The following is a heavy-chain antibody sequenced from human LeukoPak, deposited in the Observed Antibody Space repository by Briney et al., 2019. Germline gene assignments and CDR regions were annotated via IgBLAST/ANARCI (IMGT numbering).Heavy chain of an antibody. Sequence: PGGSLRLSCAGSGFTLSSYAMSWVRQAPGQGLEWVSAISDSGDYTSYADSVRGRFTISRDNSRNTLYLQMISLRPEDTAVYYCAKDTSIGKYCTNGVCSPFDYWGQGTLVTVSS. CDR2: ISDSGDYT. D-gene: IGHD2-8*01. CDR1: GFTLSSYA. CDR3: AKDTSIGKYCTNGVCSPFDY. J-gene: IGHJ4*02. V-gene: IGHV3-23*01.